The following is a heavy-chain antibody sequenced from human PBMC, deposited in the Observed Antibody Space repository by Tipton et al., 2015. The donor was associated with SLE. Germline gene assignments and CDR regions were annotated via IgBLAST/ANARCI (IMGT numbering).Heavy chain of an antibody. J-gene: IGHJ3*02. V-gene: IGHV4-30-4*01. D-gene: IGHD3-22*01. CDR1: GGSVSSGDYY. Sequence: TLSLTCTVSGGSVSSGDYYWSWIRQPPGKGLEWIGYIYYSGSTYYKPSLKSRVTISVDTSKNQFSLKLSSVTAADTAVYYCARDTYYYDSSGSNDAFDIWCQGTMVTVSS. CDR3: ARDTYYYDSSGSNDAFDI. CDR2: IYYSGST.